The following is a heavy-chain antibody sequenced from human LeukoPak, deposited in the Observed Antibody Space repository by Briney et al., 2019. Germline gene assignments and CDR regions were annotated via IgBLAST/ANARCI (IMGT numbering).Heavy chain of an antibody. J-gene: IGHJ6*02. V-gene: IGHV1-18*01. Sequence: GASVKVSCKASGYTFTSYGISWVRQAPGQGLGGMGWISPYNGNTNYAQKLQGRVTMTTDTSTSTAYMELRSLRSDDTAVYYCARYYGSGSYYYYYGMDVWGQGTTVTVSS. CDR3: ARYYGSGSYYYYYGMDV. D-gene: IGHD3-10*01. CDR1: GYTFTSYG. CDR2: ISPYNGNT.